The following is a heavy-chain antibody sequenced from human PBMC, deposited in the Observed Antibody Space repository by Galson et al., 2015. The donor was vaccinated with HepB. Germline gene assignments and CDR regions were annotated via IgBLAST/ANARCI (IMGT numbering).Heavy chain of an antibody. Sequence: SLRLSCAASGFTFSSYSMNWVRQAPGKGLEWVSSISSSSSYIYYADSVKGRFTISRDNAKNSLYLQMNSLRAEDTAVYYCARDADYYDSSGYYERVWDYWGQGTLVTVSS. CDR3: ARDADYYDSSGYYERVWDY. D-gene: IGHD3-22*01. J-gene: IGHJ4*02. V-gene: IGHV3-21*01. CDR1: GFTFSSYS. CDR2: ISSSSSYI.